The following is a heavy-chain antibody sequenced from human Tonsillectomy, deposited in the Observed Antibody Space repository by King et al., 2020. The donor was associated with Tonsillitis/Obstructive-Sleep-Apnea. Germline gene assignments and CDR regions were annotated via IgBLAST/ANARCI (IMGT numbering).Heavy chain of an antibody. Sequence: VQLVESGGGVVQPGRSLRLSCAASGFTFSSYGMHWVRQAPGKGLEWVAVISYVGSDKYYADSVKGRFTISRDNSKNTLYLQMNSLGAEDTAVYYCLGGSFDYWGQGTLVTVSS. CDR1: GFTFSSYG. J-gene: IGHJ4*02. V-gene: IGHV3-30*03. CDR2: ISYVGSDK. CDR3: LGGSFDY. D-gene: IGHD4-23*01.